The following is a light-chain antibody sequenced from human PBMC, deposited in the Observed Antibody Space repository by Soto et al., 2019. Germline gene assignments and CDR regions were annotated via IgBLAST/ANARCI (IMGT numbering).Light chain of an antibody. J-gene: IGKJ2*01. V-gene: IGKV1-12*01. CDR3: QQANSFPYT. Sequence: DIQMTQSPSSVSASVGDRVTITCRASQGVSNWLAWYQQKPGKAPKLLIYAASTLRSGVPSRFRGSGSGTDFTFTISSLQPEDFATYYCQQANSFPYTFGQGPKVDIK. CDR2: AAS. CDR1: QGVSNW.